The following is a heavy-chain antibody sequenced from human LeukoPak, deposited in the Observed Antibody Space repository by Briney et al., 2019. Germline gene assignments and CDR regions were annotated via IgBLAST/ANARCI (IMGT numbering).Heavy chain of an antibody. D-gene: IGHD3/OR15-3a*01. CDR2: FSGSGGST. Sequence: GGSLRLSCAASGFTFSSYAMSWVRQAPGKGLECISGFSGSGGSTYYADSVKGRFTISRDNAQKSLYLQMNSLRVDDSAVYYCAREVTGGLELFNWFDPWGQGTLVIVST. J-gene: IGHJ5*02. CDR1: GFTFSSYA. V-gene: IGHV3-23*01. CDR3: AREVTGGLELFNWFDP.